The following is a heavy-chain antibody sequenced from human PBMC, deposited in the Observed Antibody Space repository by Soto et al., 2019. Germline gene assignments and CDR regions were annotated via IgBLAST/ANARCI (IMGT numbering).Heavy chain of an antibody. CDR1: GGSISSGGYY. CDR3: ARSPEATVSAFDY. Sequence: QVQLQESGPGLVKPSQTLSLTCTVSGGSISSGGYYWSWIRQHPGKGLEWIGYSYYSGSPYYNPSLKSRVTISVATSKNQFSLKLSSVTAADTAVYYCARSPEATVSAFDYWGQGTLVTVSS. CDR2: SYYSGSP. D-gene: IGHD4-17*01. V-gene: IGHV4-31*03. J-gene: IGHJ4*02.